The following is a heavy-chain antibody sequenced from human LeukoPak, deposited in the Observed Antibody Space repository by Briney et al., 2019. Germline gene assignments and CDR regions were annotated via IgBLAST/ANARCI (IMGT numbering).Heavy chain of an antibody. Sequence: ASVKVSCKASGGTFSSYAISWVRQAPGQGLEWMGRIIPILGIANYAQKFQGRVTITADKSTSTAYMELSSLRSEDTAVYYCARGRRDGAPFDYWGQGTLVTVSS. V-gene: IGHV1-69*04. CDR1: GGTFSSYA. J-gene: IGHJ4*02. CDR3: ARGRRDGAPFDY. CDR2: IIPILGIA. D-gene: IGHD1-26*01.